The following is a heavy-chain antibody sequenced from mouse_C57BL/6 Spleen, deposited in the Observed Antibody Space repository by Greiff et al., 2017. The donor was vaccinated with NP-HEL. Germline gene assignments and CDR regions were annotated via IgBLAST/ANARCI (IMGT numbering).Heavy chain of an antibody. Sequence: QVQLQQPGAELVKPGASVKLSCKASGYTFTSYWMHWVKQRPGQGLEWIGMIHPNSGSTNYNEKFKSKATLTVDKSSSTAYMQLSSLTSEDSAVYYCAPYYYGSSYEVACWGQGTLVTVS. J-gene: IGHJ3*01. CDR3: APYYYGSSYEVAC. D-gene: IGHD1-1*01. V-gene: IGHV1-64*01. CDR1: GYTFTSYW. CDR2: IHPNSGST.